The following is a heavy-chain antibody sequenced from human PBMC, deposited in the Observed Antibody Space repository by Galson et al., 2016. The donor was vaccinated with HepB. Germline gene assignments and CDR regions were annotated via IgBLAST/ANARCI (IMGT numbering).Heavy chain of an antibody. CDR3: TKGYGGNPADY. CDR2: ITESGGGT. Sequence: SLRLSCAASGCVFRAYAMNWVRQAPGKGLEWVSPITESGGGTHYADSVKGRFIISSDNPKNTLYLHMNSLRAEDTAVYYCTKGYGGNPADYWGQGTLVTVSS. J-gene: IGHJ4*02. CDR1: GCVFRAYA. D-gene: IGHD4-23*01. V-gene: IGHV3-23*01.